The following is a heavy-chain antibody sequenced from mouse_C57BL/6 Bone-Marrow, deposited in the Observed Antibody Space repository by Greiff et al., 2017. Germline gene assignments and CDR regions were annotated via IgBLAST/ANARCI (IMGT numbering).Heavy chain of an antibody. V-gene: IGHV1-54*01. CDR3: SGWVYGNYDYFDY. CDR1: GYAFTNYL. CDR2: INPGSGGT. D-gene: IGHD2-1*01. J-gene: IGHJ2*01. Sequence: QVQLQQSGAELVRPGTSVKVSCKASGYAFTNYLIEWVKQRPGQGLEWIGVINPGSGGTNYNEKFKGKATLTADKSSSTAYMQLSSLTSEDSAVYFCSGWVYGNYDYFDYWGQGTTLTVSS.